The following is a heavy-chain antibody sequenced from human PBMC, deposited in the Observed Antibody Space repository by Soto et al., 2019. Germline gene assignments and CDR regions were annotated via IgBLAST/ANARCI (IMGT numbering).Heavy chain of an antibody. CDR1: GFTFISYW. CDR3: VRVGRLGGY. J-gene: IGHJ4*02. CDR2: IKEDGSGK. D-gene: IGHD3-16*01. Sequence: PGGSLRLSCTASGFTFISYWMSWVRQAPGKGLGWVGNIKEDGSGKYYVDSVKGRFSISRDNARNSLYLQMNSLRVEDTAVYYCVRVGRLGGYWGQGDLVTVSS. V-gene: IGHV3-7*03.